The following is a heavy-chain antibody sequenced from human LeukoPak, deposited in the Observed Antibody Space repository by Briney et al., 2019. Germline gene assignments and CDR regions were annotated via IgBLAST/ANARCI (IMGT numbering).Heavy chain of an antibody. D-gene: IGHD3-22*01. V-gene: IGHV4-59*08. Sequence: SETLSLTCTVSGGSISSYYWSWFRQPPGKGLEWIGYIYYSGSTNYSPSLKSRVTISVDTSKNQFSLKLSSVTAADTAVYYCARGIDDSSGYQDYWGQGTLVTVSS. CDR2: IYYSGST. J-gene: IGHJ4*02. CDR3: ARGIDDSSGYQDY. CDR1: GGSISSYY.